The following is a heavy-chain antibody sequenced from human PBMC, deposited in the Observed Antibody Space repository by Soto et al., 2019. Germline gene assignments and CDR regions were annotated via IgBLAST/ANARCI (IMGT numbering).Heavy chain of an antibody. J-gene: IGHJ6*02. CDR2: ISAYNGNT. CDR3: ARDDAAAVYRSASHYYSYGMDV. CDR1: GYTFTSYG. Sequence: ASVKVSCKAPGYTFTSYGISWVRQAPGQGLEWMGWISAYNGNTNYAQKLQGRVTMTTDTSTSTAYMELRSLRSDDTAVYYCARDDAAAVYRSASHYYSYGMDVWGQGTTVTVSS. D-gene: IGHD6-13*01. V-gene: IGHV1-18*01.